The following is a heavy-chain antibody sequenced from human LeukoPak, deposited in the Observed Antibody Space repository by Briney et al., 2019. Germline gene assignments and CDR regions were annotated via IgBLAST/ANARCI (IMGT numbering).Heavy chain of an antibody. CDR3: AREGRVIVGATGYFDY. J-gene: IGHJ4*02. CDR1: GFTFSSYA. D-gene: IGHD1-26*01. Sequence: PGRSLRLSCAASGFTFSSYAMHWVRQAPGKGVGWGAVISYDGSNKYYADSVKGRFTISRDNSKNTLYLQMNSLRAEDTAVYYCAREGRVIVGATGYFDYWGQGTLVTVSS. CDR2: ISYDGSNK. V-gene: IGHV3-30*04.